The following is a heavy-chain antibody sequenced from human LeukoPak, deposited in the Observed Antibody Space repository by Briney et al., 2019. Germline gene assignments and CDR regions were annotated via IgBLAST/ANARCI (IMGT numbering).Heavy chain of an antibody. Sequence: PGGSLRLSCAASGFTFSSYAMSWVRQAPGKGLEWVSAISGSGGSTYYADSVKGRFTISRDNSKNTLYLQMNSLRAEDTAVYHCARRKYCSSTSCYVQGAFDIWGQGTMVTVSS. V-gene: IGHV3-23*01. CDR3: ARRKYCSSTSCYVQGAFDI. CDR1: GFTFSSYA. D-gene: IGHD2-2*01. J-gene: IGHJ3*02. CDR2: ISGSGGST.